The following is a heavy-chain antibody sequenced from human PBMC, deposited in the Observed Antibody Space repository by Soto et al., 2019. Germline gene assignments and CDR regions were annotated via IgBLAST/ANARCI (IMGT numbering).Heavy chain of an antibody. V-gene: IGHV3-23*01. CDR2: VSATGGST. CDR1: GFNFSNYA. CDR3: AKALRGGRGYMYYYYGLDV. J-gene: IGHJ6*02. Sequence: EVQLLESGGGLIQPGGSLRLSCAASGFNFSNYAMTWVRQAPGRGLEWVSAVSATGGSTYYADSVKGRFTISRDNSKNTLYLQVNSLRAEDTARYCCAKALRGGRGYMYYYYGLDVWGQGTTVTVSS. D-gene: IGHD5-12*01.